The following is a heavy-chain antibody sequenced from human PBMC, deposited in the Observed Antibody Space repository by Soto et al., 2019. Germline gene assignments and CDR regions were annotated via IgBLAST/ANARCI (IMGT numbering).Heavy chain of an antibody. V-gene: IGHV4-34*01. D-gene: IGHD5-12*01. J-gene: IGHJ4*02. Sequence: QVQLQQWGAGLLKPSETLSLTCAVYGGSFSGYYWSWIRQPPGKGLEWIGEINHSGSTNYNPSLKSRVNIAVDTSKNQSALKLSSVTAADTAVYYCARRYSGYDFDYWGQGTLVTVSS. CDR3: ARRYSGYDFDY. CDR2: INHSGST. CDR1: GGSFSGYY.